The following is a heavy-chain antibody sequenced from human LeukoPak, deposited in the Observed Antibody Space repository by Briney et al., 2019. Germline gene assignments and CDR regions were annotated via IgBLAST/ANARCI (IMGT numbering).Heavy chain of an antibody. CDR2: ISAYNGNT. CDR1: GYTFTSYG. V-gene: IGHV1-18*01. Sequence: ASVKVSCEASGYTFTSYGISWVRQAPGQGLEWMGWISAYNGNTNYAQKLQGRVTMTTDTSTSTAYMELRSLRSDDTAVYYCARDPSIAAAGTALDYWGQGTLVTVSS. D-gene: IGHD6-13*01. CDR3: ARDPSIAAAGTALDY. J-gene: IGHJ4*02.